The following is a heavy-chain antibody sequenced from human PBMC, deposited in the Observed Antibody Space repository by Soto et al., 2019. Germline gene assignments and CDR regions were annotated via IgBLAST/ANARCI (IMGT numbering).Heavy chain of an antibody. Sequence: QVTLKESGPVLVKPTETLTLTCTVSGFSLSNARMGVSWIRQPQGKALEWLAHIFSNDEKSYSTSLKSRLTISKDTSKSPVVLTMTNMDPVDTATYYWARAIGGGFAGGGTAVDYWGQGTLVTVSS. CDR1: GFSLSNARMG. J-gene: IGHJ4*02. CDR2: IFSNDEK. D-gene: IGHD3-16*01. CDR3: ARAIGGGFAGGGTAVDY. V-gene: IGHV2-26*01.